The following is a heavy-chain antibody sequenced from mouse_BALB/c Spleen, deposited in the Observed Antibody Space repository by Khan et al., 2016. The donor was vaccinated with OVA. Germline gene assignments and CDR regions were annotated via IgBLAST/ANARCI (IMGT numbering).Heavy chain of an antibody. J-gene: IGHJ4*01. CDR3: KRSNDYGTSLYAMDY. D-gene: IGHD1-1*01. V-gene: IGHV1S41*01. CDR2: VSPGSGSP. CDR1: GYTFTSYW. Sequence: DLVKPGASVTLSCKASGYTFTSYWINWIKQRPGQGLEWIGRVSPGSGSPYYNEIFKGKATVTIDKSSSTAYIQLNSLSSEDSAVFFSKRSNDYGTSLYAMDYWGQGTSVTVSS.